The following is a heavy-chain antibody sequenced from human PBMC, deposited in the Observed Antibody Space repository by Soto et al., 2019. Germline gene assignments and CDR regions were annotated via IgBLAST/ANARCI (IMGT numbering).Heavy chain of an antibody. J-gene: IGHJ4*02. CDR1: GFTFSSYG. V-gene: IGHV3-33*01. D-gene: IGHD3-22*01. CDR2: IWYDGSNK. CDR3: ARFNYYDSSGSPWL. Sequence: PGGSLRLSCAASGFTFSSYGMHWVRQAPGKGLEWVAVIWYDGSNKYYADSVKGRFTISRDNSKNTLYLQMNSLRAEDTAVYYCARFNYYDSSGSPWLWGQGTLVTVSS.